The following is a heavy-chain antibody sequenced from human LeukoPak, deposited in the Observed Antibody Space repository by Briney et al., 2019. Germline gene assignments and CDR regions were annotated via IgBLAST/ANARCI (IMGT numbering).Heavy chain of an antibody. CDR3: ARDNDYSTPDAFDL. J-gene: IGHJ3*01. V-gene: IGHV1-8*03. CDR2: LNPDSGNT. CDR1: GFTFSSYD. Sequence: VASVKVSCKASGFTFSSYDFNWVRQAPGQGLEWMGWLNPDSGNTGYAQSFQGRVTITKDTSISTVYMELNSLRSDDTAFYYCARDNDYSTPDAFDLWGQGTLVTVSS. D-gene: IGHD4-11*01.